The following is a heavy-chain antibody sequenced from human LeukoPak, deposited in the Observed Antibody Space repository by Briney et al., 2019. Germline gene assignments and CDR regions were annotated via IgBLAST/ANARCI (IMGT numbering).Heavy chain of an antibody. CDR3: ARGPRNWGFDDY. CDR1: GHTFTSYD. CDR2: MNPDNGNI. Sequence: ASVTVSFTASGHTFTSYDINWVRQATGQGLEWMGWMNPDNGNIGYAQKFQGRVTMTRNTSISTAYMELSSLRSEDTAVYYCARGPRNWGFDDYWGQGTLVTVSS. D-gene: IGHD7-27*01. V-gene: IGHV1-8*01. J-gene: IGHJ4*02.